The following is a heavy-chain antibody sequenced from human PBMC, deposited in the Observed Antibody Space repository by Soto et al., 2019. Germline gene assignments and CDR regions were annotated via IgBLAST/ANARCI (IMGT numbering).Heavy chain of an antibody. CDR2: IRSKAYGGTT. D-gene: IGHD6-19*01. J-gene: IGHJ3*02. Sequence: PGGSLRLSCTASGFTFGDYAMSWFRQAPGKGLEWVGFIRSKAYGGTTEYAASVKGRFTISRDDSKSIAYLQMNSLKTEDTAVYYCTRERVVAGNEGYDAFDIWGQGTMVTVSS. CDR1: GFTFGDYA. V-gene: IGHV3-49*03. CDR3: TRERVVAGNEGYDAFDI.